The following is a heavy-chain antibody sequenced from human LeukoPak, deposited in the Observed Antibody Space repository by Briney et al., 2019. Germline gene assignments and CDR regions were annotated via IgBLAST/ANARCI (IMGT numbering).Heavy chain of an antibody. CDR1: GFSFSRYL. V-gene: IGHV3-74*01. CDR3: ARGTGYYVFDY. Sequence: GGSLRLSCAASGFSFSRYLMHWVRQGPGKGLVWVSRIIIYGRSTSYADSVKGRFTISRDNAKNTLYPQVNSLRAEDTAVYFCARGTGYYVFDYWGQGTLVTVSS. D-gene: IGHD3/OR15-3a*01. J-gene: IGHJ4*02. CDR2: IIIYGRST.